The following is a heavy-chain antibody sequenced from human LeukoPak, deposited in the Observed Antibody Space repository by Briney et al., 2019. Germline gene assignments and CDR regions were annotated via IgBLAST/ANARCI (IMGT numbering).Heavy chain of an antibody. CDR2: IYYSGST. CDR3: ARALGYYGSRSLADY. D-gene: IGHD3-10*01. V-gene: IGHV4-39*07. CDR1: GGSISSSSYY. J-gene: IGHJ4*02. Sequence: SETLSLTCTVSGGSISSSSYYWGWIRQPPGKGLEWIGSIYYSGSTYYNPSLKSRVTISVDTSKNQFSLKLSSVTAADTAVYYCARALGYYGSRSLADYWGQGTLVTVSS.